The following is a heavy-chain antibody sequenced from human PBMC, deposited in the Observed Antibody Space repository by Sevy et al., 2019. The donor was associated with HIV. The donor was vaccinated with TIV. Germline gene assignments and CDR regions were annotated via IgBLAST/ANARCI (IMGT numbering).Heavy chain of an antibody. V-gene: IGHV3-33*01. Sequence: GGSLRLSCAATGFTFSNYAMHWVRQAPGKGLEWVAIIWSDGAYQYHGDSVKGRFTISRDNSKNTLYLQMNKGRVEDTAVYYCARVGYYYDNAAYYALDSWGPGTLVTVSS. CDR3: ARVGYYYDNAAYYALDS. CDR2: IWSDGAYQ. D-gene: IGHD3-22*01. J-gene: IGHJ4*02. CDR1: GFTFSNYA.